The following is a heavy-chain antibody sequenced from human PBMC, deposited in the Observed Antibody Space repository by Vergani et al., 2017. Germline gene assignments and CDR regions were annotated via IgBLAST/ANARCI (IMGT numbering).Heavy chain of an antibody. Sequence: QVQLQESGPELVKPSQTLSLTCTVSGGSISSGNYYWSWIRQPAGKGLEWIGRIYTSGSTNYNPSLKSRVTISVDTSKNQFSLKLSSVTAADTAVYYCARGRYCSGGSCYFDYWGQGTLVTVSS. CDR3: ARGRYCSGGSCYFDY. V-gene: IGHV4-61*02. CDR2: IYTSGST. J-gene: IGHJ4*02. CDR1: GGSISSGNYY. D-gene: IGHD2-15*01.